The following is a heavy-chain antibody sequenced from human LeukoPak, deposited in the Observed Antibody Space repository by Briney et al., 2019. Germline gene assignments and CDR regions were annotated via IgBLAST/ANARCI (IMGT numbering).Heavy chain of an antibody. D-gene: IGHD3-3*01. CDR3: ARGERITIFGVAKTPYYYYYMDV. V-gene: IGHV4-4*07. J-gene: IGHJ6*03. CDR2: IYTSGST. Sequence: SETLSLTCTVSGGSISSYYWSWIRQPAGKGLEWIGRIYTSGSTNYNPSLKSRVTMSVDTSKNQFSLKLSSVTAADTAVYYCARGERITIFGVAKTPYYYYYMDVWGEGTTVTVSS. CDR1: GGSISSYY.